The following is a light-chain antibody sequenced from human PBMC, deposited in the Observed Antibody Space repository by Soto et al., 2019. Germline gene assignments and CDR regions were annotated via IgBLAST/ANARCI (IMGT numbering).Light chain of an antibody. CDR3: QQHNQWPIT. V-gene: IGKV3D-15*01. CDR2: YIS. J-gene: IGKJ5*01. Sequence: ESVLTQSPGTLSLSPMEIATRSFMASRIVSSNYLAWYQQIPGQAPRLLIYYISTRATGIPARFSGSGSGTEFTLTINSLQSQDSAVYYCQQHNQWPITFGQGTRLEI. CDR1: RIVSSN.